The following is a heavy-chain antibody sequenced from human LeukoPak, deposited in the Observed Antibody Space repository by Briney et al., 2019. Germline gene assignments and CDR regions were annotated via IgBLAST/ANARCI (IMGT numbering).Heavy chain of an antibody. CDR1: GYTFTSYD. CDR2: MNPNSGNT. J-gene: IGHJ4*02. D-gene: IGHD5-18*01. Sequence: ASVKVSCKASGYTFTSYDIDWVRQATGQGLEWMGWMNPNSGNTGYAQKFQGRITMTRNTSISTAYMELSSLKSEDTAVYYCARGLGRTAMVTRGGVRFDYWGQGTLVTVSS. CDR3: ARGLGRTAMVTRGGVRFDY. V-gene: IGHV1-8*01.